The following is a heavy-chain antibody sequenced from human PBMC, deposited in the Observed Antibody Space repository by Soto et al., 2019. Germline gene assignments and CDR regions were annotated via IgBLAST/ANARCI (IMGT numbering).Heavy chain of an antibody. CDR1: GYNFASYW. V-gene: IGHV5-10-1*01. J-gene: IGHJ6*02. D-gene: IGHD2-2*01. CDR3: PRLGCGYTSCLYGVDV. Sequence: PGESLKISCKGSGYNFASYWISWVRQMPGKGLEWMGRIDPSDSCTTYSPSFQGHVTISADKSISTAYLHWSSLKASDTAMYYCPRLGCGYTSCLYGVDVWGQGTQVTVSS. CDR2: IDPSDSCT.